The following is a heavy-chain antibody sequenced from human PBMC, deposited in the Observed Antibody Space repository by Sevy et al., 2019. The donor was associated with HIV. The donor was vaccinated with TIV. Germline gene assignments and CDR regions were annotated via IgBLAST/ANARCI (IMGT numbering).Heavy chain of an antibody. V-gene: IGHV3-23*01. CDR2: LSFGCGKI. J-gene: IGHJ4*02. CDR3: AREGCSRPHDY. Sequence: GGSLRLSCAASGFAFYEYSMSWIRQAPGKGLEWVATLSFGCGKINYADSVKGRCTISRDNSKNSFYLQMDNLRVEDTALYYCAREGCSRPHDYWGQGTRVTVSS. D-gene: IGHD2-8*01. CDR1: GFAFYEYS.